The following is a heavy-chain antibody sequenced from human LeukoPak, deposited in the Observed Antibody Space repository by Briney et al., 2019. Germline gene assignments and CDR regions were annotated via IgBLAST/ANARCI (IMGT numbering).Heavy chain of an antibody. Sequence: GGSLRLSCAASGFTFSSYAMSWVRQAPGKGLEWVSAISGSGGSTYYADSVKGRFTISRDNSKNTLHLQMNSLRAEDTAVYYCAKMLYDFWSGYLDYWGQGTLVTVSS. J-gene: IGHJ4*02. V-gene: IGHV3-23*01. CDR1: GFTFSSYA. CDR2: ISGSGGST. D-gene: IGHD3-3*01. CDR3: AKMLYDFWSGYLDY.